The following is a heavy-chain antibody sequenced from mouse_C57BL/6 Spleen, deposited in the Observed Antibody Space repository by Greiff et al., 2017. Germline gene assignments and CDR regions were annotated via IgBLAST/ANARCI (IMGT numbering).Heavy chain of an antibody. CDR1: GFTFSDYG. V-gene: IGHV5-17*01. D-gene: IGHD2-5*01. Sequence: EVQVVESGGGLVKPGGSLKLSCAASGFTFSDYGMHWVRQAPEKGLEWVAYISSGSSTIYYADTVKGRFTISRDNAKNTLFLQMNSLRSEDTAMYYCAREGLYSNYWYFDVWGTGTTVTVSS. CDR2: ISSGSSTI. J-gene: IGHJ1*03. CDR3: AREGLYSNYWYFDV.